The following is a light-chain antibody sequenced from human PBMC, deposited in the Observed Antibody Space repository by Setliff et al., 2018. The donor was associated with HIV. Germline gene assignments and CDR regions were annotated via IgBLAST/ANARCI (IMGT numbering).Light chain of an antibody. J-gene: IGLJ1*01. V-gene: IGLV2-23*01. Sequence: SALAQPASVSGSPGQSITISCTGTSGDVGRYNLVSWYQQQPGKPPKLMIYQATKRPSGVSNRFSGSKSGNTASLTISGLQTEDEADYYCCSYAGSPRVFGTGTKVTVL. CDR2: QAT. CDR3: CSYAGSPRV. CDR1: SGDVGRYNL.